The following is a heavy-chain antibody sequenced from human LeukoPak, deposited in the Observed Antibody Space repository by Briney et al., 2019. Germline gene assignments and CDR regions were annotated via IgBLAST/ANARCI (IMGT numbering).Heavy chain of an antibody. V-gene: IGHV3-66*01. Sequence: GGSLRLSCAVSGFTVSSNYISWVRQVPGKGLEWVSVIYSDGTTYYADSVTGRFTVSRDNSKNTLYLQMNGLRAEDTAVYYCSRYKTGDYSFGMDVWGQGTTVTVSS. CDR3: SRYKTGDYSFGMDV. CDR1: GFTVSSNY. CDR2: IYSDGTT. J-gene: IGHJ6*02. D-gene: IGHD3-9*01.